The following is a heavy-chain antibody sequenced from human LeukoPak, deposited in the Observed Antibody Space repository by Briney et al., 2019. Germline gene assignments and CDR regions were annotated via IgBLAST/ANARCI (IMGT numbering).Heavy chain of an antibody. D-gene: IGHD3-3*01. J-gene: IGHJ6*02. CDR1: GFTFSSYS. CDR3: ARDSDFWSGYVYYYYGMDV. CDR2: ISSSSSTI. Sequence: PGGSLRLSCAASGFTFSSYSMNWVRQAPGKGLEWVSYISSSSSTIYYADSVKGRFTISRDNAKNSLYLQMNSLRAEDTAVYYCARDSDFWSGYVYYYYGMDVWGQGTTVTVSS. V-gene: IGHV3-48*01.